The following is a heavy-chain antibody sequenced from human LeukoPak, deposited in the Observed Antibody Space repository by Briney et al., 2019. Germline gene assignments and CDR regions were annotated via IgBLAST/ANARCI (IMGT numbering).Heavy chain of an antibody. V-gene: IGHV4-4*07. Sequence: SETLSLTCTVSGGSISSYYWSWIRQPAGKGLEWIGRIYTSGSTNYNPSLKSRVTMSVDTSKNQFSLKLSSVTAADTAVYYCARGGNDSWSGYHRYFDYWGQGTLVTVSS. J-gene: IGHJ4*02. CDR2: IYTSGST. D-gene: IGHD3-3*01. CDR1: GGSISSYY. CDR3: ARGGNDSWSGYHRYFDY.